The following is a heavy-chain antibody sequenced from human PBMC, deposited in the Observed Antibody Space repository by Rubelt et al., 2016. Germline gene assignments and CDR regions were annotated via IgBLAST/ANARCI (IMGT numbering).Heavy chain of an antibody. CDR1: GFTFSDYA. Sequence: RSLRLSCAASGFTFSDYAMHWVRQAPGKGLEWVAVISFDGSNEYYADSVKGRFTISRDSSKNTLYLQMNSLKIEDTALYYCARRLRGSSWGIVDYWGQGTLVTVSS. D-gene: IGHD6-13*01. V-gene: IGHV3-30*04. J-gene: IGHJ4*02. CDR2: ISFDGSNE. CDR3: ARRLRGSSWGIVDY.